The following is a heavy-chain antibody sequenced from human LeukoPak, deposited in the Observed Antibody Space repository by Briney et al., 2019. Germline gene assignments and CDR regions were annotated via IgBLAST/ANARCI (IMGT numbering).Heavy chain of an antibody. CDR1: GFTFSSYA. J-gene: IGHJ3*02. CDR2: ISGSGGST. V-gene: IGHV3-23*01. D-gene: IGHD2-2*02. Sequence: GGSLRLSCAASGFTFSSYAMGWVRQAPGKGLEWVSAISGSGGSTYYADSVKGRFTISRDNSKNTLYLQMNSLRAEDTAVYYCAKGCSSTSCYTEEDAFDIWGQGTMVTVSS. CDR3: AKGCSSTSCYTEEDAFDI.